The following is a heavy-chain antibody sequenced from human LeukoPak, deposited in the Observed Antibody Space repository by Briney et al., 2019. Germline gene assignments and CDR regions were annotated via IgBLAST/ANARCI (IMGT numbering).Heavy chain of an antibody. J-gene: IGHJ4*02. CDR3: ARGRWADY. CDR1: GGSFSGYY. Sequence: NSSETLSLTCAVYGGSFSGYYWSWIRQPPGKGLEWIGEINHSGSTNYNPSLKSRVTISVDTSKNQFSLKLSSVTAADTAVYYCARGRWADYWGQGTLVTVSS. V-gene: IGHV4-34*01. CDR2: INHSGST. D-gene: IGHD4-23*01.